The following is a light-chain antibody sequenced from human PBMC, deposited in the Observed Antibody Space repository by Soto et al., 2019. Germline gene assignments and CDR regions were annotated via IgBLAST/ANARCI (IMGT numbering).Light chain of an antibody. CDR1: QVISNY. Sequence: DIQMTQSPSSLSASVGYRVTITCRASQVISNYLAWYQQKPGKAPKLLIYDASSLESGVPSRFSGSGSWTEFTLTISSLQPDDSATYYCQQYNTYSTFGQGTTVDIK. V-gene: IGKV1-5*01. CDR2: DAS. CDR3: QQYNTYST. J-gene: IGKJ1*01.